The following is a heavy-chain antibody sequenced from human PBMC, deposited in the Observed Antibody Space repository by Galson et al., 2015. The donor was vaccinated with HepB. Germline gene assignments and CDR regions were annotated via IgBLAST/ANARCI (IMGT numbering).Heavy chain of an antibody. V-gene: IGHV3-74*01. D-gene: IGHD6-6*01. CDR3: ARISSSAYYYYYMDV. CDR2: INSDGSST. J-gene: IGHJ6*03. Sequence: SLRLSCAASGFTFSSYWMHWVRQAPGKGLVWVSRINSDGSSTSYADSVKGRFTISRDNAKNTLYLQMNSLRAEDTAVYYCARISSSAYYYYYMDVWGKGTTVTASS. CDR1: GFTFSSYW.